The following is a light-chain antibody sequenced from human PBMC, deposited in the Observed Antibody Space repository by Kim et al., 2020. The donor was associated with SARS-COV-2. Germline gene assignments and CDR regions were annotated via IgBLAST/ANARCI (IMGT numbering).Light chain of an antibody. V-gene: IGKV3-11*01. CDR2: DAS. CDR3: QQRSNWPQLT. Sequence: CLVARATLTCRASQRVSRYLAWYQQEPGQAPRHLIYDASTGAAGIPARFSGSGSGTAFTLTISGQEPEDFAVYFCQQRSNWPQLTFGGGTKVDI. J-gene: IGKJ4*01. CDR1: QRVSRY.